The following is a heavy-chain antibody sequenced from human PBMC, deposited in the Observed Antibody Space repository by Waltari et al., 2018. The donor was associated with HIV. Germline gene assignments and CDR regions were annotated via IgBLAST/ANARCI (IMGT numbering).Heavy chain of an antibody. Sequence: QDQLIKAGTEAKEPGASLWVSCRASVYTFSGYFIHWVRQAPGQGLEWMGDLNPRSGDTEYAQKFRGRVTLTGETSVNTAYLDLKGLRFDDTATYFCHRPWDSDHWGSDLWGQGTLVIVS. J-gene: IGHJ4*01. CDR3: HRPWDSDHWGSDL. V-gene: IGHV1-2*02. D-gene: IGHD3-16*01. CDR1: VYTFSGYF. CDR2: LNPRSGDT.